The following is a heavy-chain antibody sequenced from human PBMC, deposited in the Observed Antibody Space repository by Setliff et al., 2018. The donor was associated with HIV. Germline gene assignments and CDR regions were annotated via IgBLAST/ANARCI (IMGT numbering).Heavy chain of an antibody. CDR1: GFTFSSYD. V-gene: IGHV3-13*01. CDR3: ARRGIIGTSHYHGMDV. D-gene: IGHD1-20*01. J-gene: IGHJ6*02. Sequence: GGSLRLSCTASGFTFSSYDMQWVRQAPGKGLEWVSAIGIAGDAYYAGSVEGRFTISRENAKNSLYLHMNSLTAGDTAVYYCARRGIIGTSHYHGMDVWGQGTTVTVSS. CDR2: IGIAGDA.